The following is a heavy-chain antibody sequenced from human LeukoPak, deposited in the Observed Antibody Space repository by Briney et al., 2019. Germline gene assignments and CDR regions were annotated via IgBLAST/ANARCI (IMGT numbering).Heavy chain of an antibody. J-gene: IGHJ4*02. CDR1: GGTFSSSA. Sequence: ASVKVSCKASGGTFSSSAISWVRQAPGQGLEWMGGIIPIFGTANYAQKFQGRVTITTDESTSTAYMELSSLRSEDAAVYYCARGWTYYYDSSGYPAWSDWGQGTLVTVSS. V-gene: IGHV1-69*05. CDR2: IIPIFGTA. CDR3: ARGWTYYYDSSGYPAWSD. D-gene: IGHD3-22*01.